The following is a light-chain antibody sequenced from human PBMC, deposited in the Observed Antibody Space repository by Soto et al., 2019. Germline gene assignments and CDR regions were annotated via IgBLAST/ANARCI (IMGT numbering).Light chain of an antibody. Sequence: QSALTQPASVSGSPGQSITISCTGTSSDVGGYNYVSWYQQQPGKAPKFMIYDVSNRPSGVSNRFSGSKSGNTASLTISGLQAVDQADYYCCSYTTSNTRQIVFGTGTKLTVL. V-gene: IGLV2-14*01. CDR1: SSDVGGYNY. CDR2: DVS. J-gene: IGLJ1*01. CDR3: CSYTTSNTRQIV.